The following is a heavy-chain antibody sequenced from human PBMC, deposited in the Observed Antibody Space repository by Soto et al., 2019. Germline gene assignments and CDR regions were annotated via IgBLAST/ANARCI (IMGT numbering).Heavy chain of an antibody. J-gene: IGHJ5*02. Sequence: PXETLSLTCSVSGGSIRTGTDYWGWIRQPPGKGLEWIGSIYYTGTIYYNPSLKGRVTISADTSNNQFSLTLTSVTAADTAVYYCVRQEFRQFTTDWXPKKGWFDPWGQGTLVTVSS. CDR1: GGSIRTGTDY. CDR2: IYYTGTI. V-gene: IGHV4-39*01. D-gene: IGHD3-9*01. CDR3: VRQEFRQFTTDWXPKKGWFDP.